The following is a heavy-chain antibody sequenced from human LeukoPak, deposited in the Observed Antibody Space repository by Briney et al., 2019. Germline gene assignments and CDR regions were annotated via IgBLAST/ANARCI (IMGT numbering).Heavy chain of an antibody. CDR1: GGTFSSYA. CDR2: IIPIFGTA. J-gene: IGHJ6*03. V-gene: IGHV1-69*05. D-gene: IGHD4-11*01. CDR3: AGPTVTTDYYYYMDV. Sequence: SVKVSCKASGGTFSSYAISWVRQAPGQGLEWMGGIIPIFGTANYAQKLQGRVTMTTDTSTSTAYMELRSLRSDDTAVYYCAGPTVTTDYYYYMDVWGKGTTVTVSS.